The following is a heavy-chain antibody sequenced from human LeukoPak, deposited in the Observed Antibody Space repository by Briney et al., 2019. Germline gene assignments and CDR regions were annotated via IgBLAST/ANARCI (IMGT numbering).Heavy chain of an antibody. CDR1: GGSISSYY. V-gene: IGHV4-59*01. J-gene: IGHJ4*02. CDR3: ARDRGWY. CDR2: IYYSGST. Sequence: SETLSLTCTVSGGSISSYYWSWIRQPPGKGLEWIGYIYYSGSTNYNPSLKSRVTISVDTSKNQFSLKLSSVTAADTAVYCCARDRGWYWGQGTLVTVSS. D-gene: IGHD2-15*01.